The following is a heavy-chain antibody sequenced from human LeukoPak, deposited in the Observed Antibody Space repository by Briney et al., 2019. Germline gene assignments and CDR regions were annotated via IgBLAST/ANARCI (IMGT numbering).Heavy chain of an antibody. CDR1: GYSFTSYW. CDR3: ARSPTLFGVVIPYYFDY. Sequence: GESLKISCKGSGYSFTSYWIGWVRQMPGKGLEWMGIIYPGYSDTRYSPSFQGQVTISADKSISTAYLQWSSLKASDTAMYYCARSPTLFGVVIPYYFDYWGQGTLVTVSS. V-gene: IGHV5-51*01. D-gene: IGHD3-3*01. J-gene: IGHJ4*02. CDR2: IYPGYSDT.